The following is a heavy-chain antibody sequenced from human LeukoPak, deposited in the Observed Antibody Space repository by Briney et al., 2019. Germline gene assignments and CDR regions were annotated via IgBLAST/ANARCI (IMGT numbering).Heavy chain of an antibody. CDR2: IYYSGSTNYT. CDR1: GGSISSHY. D-gene: IGHD3-16*02. Sequence: PSETLSLTCTVSGGSISSHYWSWIRQPPGKGLEWIGYIYYSGSTNYTNYNPSLKSRVTISVDTSKNQFSLKLSSVTAADTAVYYCARDPIVSVGDWYFDLWGRGTLVTVSS. V-gene: IGHV4-59*11. CDR3: ARDPIVSVGDWYFDL. J-gene: IGHJ2*01.